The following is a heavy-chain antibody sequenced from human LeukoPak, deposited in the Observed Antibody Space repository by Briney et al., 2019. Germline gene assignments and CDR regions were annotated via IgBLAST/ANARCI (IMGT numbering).Heavy chain of an antibody. V-gene: IGHV3-30-3*01. CDR1: GFTFSSYA. CDR3: ARDRSDGSIIGYYFDY. D-gene: IGHD3-10*01. Sequence: PGGSLRLSCAASGFTFSSYAMHWIRQAPGKGLEWVAVISYDGTNKYYADSVKGRFTISRDNSKNTLYLQMNSLRAEDTAVYHCARDRSDGSIIGYYFDYWGQGTLVTVSS. CDR2: ISYDGTNK. J-gene: IGHJ4*02.